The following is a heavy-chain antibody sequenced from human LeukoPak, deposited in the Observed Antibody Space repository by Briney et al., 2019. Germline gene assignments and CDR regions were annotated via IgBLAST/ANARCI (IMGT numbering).Heavy chain of an antibody. CDR2: ISAYKGNT. V-gene: IGHV1-18*01. CDR1: GYTFTSYG. J-gene: IGHJ3*02. D-gene: IGHD5-18*01. CDR3: ASPLSGYRYGLDAFDI. Sequence: ASVKVSCKASGYTFTSYGISRGREPPGQGLGCMGWISAYKGNTNYAQKPQGRVTMTTDTSTSTACMVVRSVRSDDTAVYYCASPLSGYRYGLDAFDIWGQGTMVTVSS.